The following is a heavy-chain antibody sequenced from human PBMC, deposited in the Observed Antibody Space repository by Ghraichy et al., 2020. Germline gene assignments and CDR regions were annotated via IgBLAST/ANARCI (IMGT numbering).Heavy chain of an antibody. Sequence: GESLNISCAASGFTFRNYAMTWVRQAPGKGLEWVSAIISSGATTYYADSVKGRFTISRDNSKNSLYLHMNSLRAEDTAVYYCVKDDFGSYDYWGLGNLVTVSS. D-gene: IGHD1-26*01. CDR3: VKDDFGSYDY. CDR2: IISSGATT. J-gene: IGHJ4*02. V-gene: IGHV3-23*01. CDR1: GFTFRNYA.